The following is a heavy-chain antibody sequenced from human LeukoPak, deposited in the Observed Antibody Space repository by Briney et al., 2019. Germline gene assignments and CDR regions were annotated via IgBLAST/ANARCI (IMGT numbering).Heavy chain of an antibody. CDR3: ARDLRSGYYGSGAFDI. Sequence: SETLSLTCTVSGGSISSVSLYWNWIRQPAGKGLEWIGRIYSSGSTHYNPSLKSRVTISVDRSKNQFSLKLSSVTAADTAVYYCARDLRSGYYGSGAFDIWGQGTMVTVSS. V-gene: IGHV4-61*02. CDR2: IYSSGST. D-gene: IGHD3-22*01. CDR1: GGSISSVSLY. J-gene: IGHJ3*02.